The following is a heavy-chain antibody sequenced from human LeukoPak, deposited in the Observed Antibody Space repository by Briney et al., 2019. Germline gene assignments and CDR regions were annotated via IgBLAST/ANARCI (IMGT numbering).Heavy chain of an antibody. Sequence: PGRSLRLSCAASGFTFSSYGMHWVRQAPGKGLEWVAVISYDGSNKYYADSVKGRFTISRDNSKNTLYLQMNSLRAEDTAVYYCARGEYGDPLDYWGQGTLVTVSS. CDR2: ISYDGSNK. J-gene: IGHJ4*02. V-gene: IGHV3-30*03. D-gene: IGHD4-17*01. CDR3: ARGEYGDPLDY. CDR1: GFTFSSYG.